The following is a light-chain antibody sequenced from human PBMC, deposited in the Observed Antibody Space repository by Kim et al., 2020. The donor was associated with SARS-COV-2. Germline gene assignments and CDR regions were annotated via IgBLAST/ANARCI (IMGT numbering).Light chain of an antibody. J-gene: IGKJ1*01. CDR3: QLYNNWPLA. CDR2: GAS. CDR1: QSISIY. V-gene: IGKV3-15*01. Sequence: LSPGERATLSCRASQSISIYLAWYQQKPGQAPRLLIYGASTRATGIPARFSGSGSGTEFTLTISSLQSEDFAVYYCQLYNNWPLAFGQGTKVDIK.